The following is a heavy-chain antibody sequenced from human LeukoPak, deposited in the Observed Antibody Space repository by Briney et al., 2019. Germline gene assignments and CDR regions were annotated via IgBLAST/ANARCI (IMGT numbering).Heavy chain of an antibody. J-gene: IGHJ4*02. CDR2: IYHSGST. V-gene: IGHV4-4*02. CDR1: GGPISSNNW. Sequence: SETLSLTCAVSGGPISSNNWWSWVRQPPGKGLEWIGEIYHSGSTNYNPSLKSRVTISVDKSKNQFSLKLSSVTAADTAVYYCARTRSRDSSGYYSSAFDYWGQGTLVTVSS. CDR3: ARTRSRDSSGYYSSAFDY. D-gene: IGHD3-22*01.